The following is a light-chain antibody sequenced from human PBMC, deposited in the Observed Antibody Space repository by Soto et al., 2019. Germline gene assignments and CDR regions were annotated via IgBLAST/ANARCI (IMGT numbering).Light chain of an antibody. CDR3: CSYAGSPYV. J-gene: IGLJ1*01. CDR1: SSDVGSFNY. V-gene: IGLV2-11*01. CDR2: DVT. Sequence: SVLTQPRSVSGSPGQSVAISCTGTSSDVGSFNYVSWYQQHPDKAPKLMIYDVTKRPSGVPDRFSGSKSGNTASLTISGLQAEDEADYYCCSYAGSPYVFGTGTKLTVL.